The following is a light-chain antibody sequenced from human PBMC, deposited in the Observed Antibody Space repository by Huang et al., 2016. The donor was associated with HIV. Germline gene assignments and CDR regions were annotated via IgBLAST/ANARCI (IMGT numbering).Light chain of an antibody. CDR1: QSVSRN. Sequence: EIVLTQSPATRSMSPGQRATLSCRASQSVSRNLAWFQQKPGQAPRLLIYGASTRATGIPARFRGSGSVTYFTLTLSSLQSEDFAVYYCQQYNNWPPMYTFGQGTKLEV. CDR3: QQYNNWPPMYT. J-gene: IGKJ2*01. V-gene: IGKV3-15*01. CDR2: GAS.